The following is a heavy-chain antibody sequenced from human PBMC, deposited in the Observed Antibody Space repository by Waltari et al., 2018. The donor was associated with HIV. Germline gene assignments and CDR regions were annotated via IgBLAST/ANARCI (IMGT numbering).Heavy chain of an antibody. CDR3: ARGQYYSMDV. J-gene: IGHJ6*02. CDR1: DSHFGCSW. CDR2: INRDGSTI. V-gene: IGHV3-74*01. Sequence: EVQLVESGGGLVQPGGSLGPSCSASDSHFGCSWRPWVRQATGKGLVWVSGINRDGSTIRYADSVKGRFTISRDNAKNTLYLQMNSLRAEDTALYYCARGQYYSMDVWGQGTTVTVSS. D-gene: IGHD3-10*01.